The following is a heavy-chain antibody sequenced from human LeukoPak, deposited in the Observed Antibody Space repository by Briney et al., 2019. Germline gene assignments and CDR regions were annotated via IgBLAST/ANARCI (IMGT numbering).Heavy chain of an antibody. CDR1: GFTFSSYG. CDR2: IWYDGSNK. V-gene: IGHV3-33*06. CDR3: AKDKGATVNWFDP. Sequence: GGSLRLSCAASGFTFSSYGMHWVRQAPGKGLEWVAVIWYDGSNKYYADSVKGRFTISRDNSKNTPYLQMNSLRAEDTAVYYCAKDKGATVNWFDPWGQGTLVTVSS. J-gene: IGHJ5*02. D-gene: IGHD1-26*01.